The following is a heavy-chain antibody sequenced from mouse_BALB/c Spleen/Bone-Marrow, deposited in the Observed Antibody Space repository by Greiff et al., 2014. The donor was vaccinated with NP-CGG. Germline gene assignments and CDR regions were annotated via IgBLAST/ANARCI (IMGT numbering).Heavy chain of an antibody. J-gene: IGHJ3*01. V-gene: IGHV1S81*02. Sequence: VQLVESGAELVKPGASVKLSCKASGYAFTSYYMYWVKQRPGQGLEWIGEINHSNGYTNFNEKFKSKATLTVDKSSSTAYMQLSSLTSEDSAVYYCTREGAYWGQGTLVTVSA. CDR2: INHSNGYT. CDR1: GYAFTSYY. CDR3: TREGAY.